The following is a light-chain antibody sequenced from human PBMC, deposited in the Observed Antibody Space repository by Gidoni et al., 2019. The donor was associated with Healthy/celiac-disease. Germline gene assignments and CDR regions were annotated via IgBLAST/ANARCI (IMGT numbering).Light chain of an antibody. J-gene: IGKJ1*01. V-gene: IGKV3-11*01. CDR1: PSVSSY. CDR3: QQRRNWSPWT. Sequence: LSPQSPATLSLSPGERATLSCRASPSVSSYLAWYQQKPGQAPRLLIYDASNRATGIPARFSGSGSGTDFTLTISSIEPEDFAVCYCQQRRNWSPWTFGQGTKVEIK. CDR2: DAS.